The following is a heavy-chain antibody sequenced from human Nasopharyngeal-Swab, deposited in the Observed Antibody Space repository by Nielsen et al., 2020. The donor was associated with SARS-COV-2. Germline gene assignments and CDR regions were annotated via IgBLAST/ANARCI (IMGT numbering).Heavy chain of an antibody. CDR2: INPSGGST. J-gene: IGHJ6*02. Sequence: WVRQAPGQGLEWMGIINPSGGSTSYAQKFQGGVTMTRDTSTSTVYMELSSLRSEDTAVYYCARVQQLVSPYYYYGMDVWGQGTTVTVSS. CDR3: ARVQQLVSPYYYYGMDV. D-gene: IGHD6-13*01. V-gene: IGHV1-46*01.